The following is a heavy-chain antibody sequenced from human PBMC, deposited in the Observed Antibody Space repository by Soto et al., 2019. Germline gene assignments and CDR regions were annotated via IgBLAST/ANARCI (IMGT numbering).Heavy chain of an antibody. D-gene: IGHD2-15*01. CDR3: ARAPYCSGGSCSPDY. J-gene: IGHJ4*02. CDR1: GGSFSGYY. Sequence: SETLSLTCAVYGGSFSGYYWSWIRQPPGKGLEWIGEINHSGSTNYNPSLKSRVTISVDTSKNQFSLKLSSVTAADTAVYYCARAPYCSGGSCSPDYWGQGTLVTVSS. CDR2: INHSGST. V-gene: IGHV4-34*01.